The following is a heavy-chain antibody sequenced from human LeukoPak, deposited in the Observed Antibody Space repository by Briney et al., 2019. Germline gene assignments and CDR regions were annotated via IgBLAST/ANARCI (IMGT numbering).Heavy chain of an antibody. CDR1: GGSFSSGGYY. D-gene: IGHD7-27*01. Sequence: SETLSLTCTVSGGSFSSGGYYCSWIRQHPGKGLEWIGYIFYSGTTYYNPSLKSRVIISVDASKNQFSLRLSSVTAADTAVYYCARDLGGLGKIDYWGQGTLVTVS. CDR2: IFYSGTT. V-gene: IGHV4-31*03. J-gene: IGHJ4*02. CDR3: ARDLGGLGKIDY.